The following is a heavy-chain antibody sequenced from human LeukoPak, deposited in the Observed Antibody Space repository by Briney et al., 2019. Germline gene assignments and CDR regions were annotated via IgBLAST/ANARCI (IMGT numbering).Heavy chain of an antibody. V-gene: IGHV1-2*04. CDR3: ARGVDYYGMDV. CDR2: INPNSGGT. J-gene: IGHJ6*02. Sequence: GASVKVSCKASGGTFSSYAISWVRQAPGQGLEWMGWINPNSGGTNYAQKFQGWVTMTRDTSISTAYMELSRLRSDDTAVYYCARGVDYYGMDVWGQGTTVTVSS. D-gene: IGHD2-21*01. CDR1: GGTFSSYA.